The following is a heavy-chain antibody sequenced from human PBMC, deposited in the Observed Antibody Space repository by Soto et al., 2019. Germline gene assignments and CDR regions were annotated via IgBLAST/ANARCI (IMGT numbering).Heavy chain of an antibody. CDR2: VNPYSGNT. V-gene: IGHV1-8*01. CDR3: ARGPFRRTRFDP. CDR1: GYTFSDYD. J-gene: IGHJ5*02. Sequence: QVQLVQSGAEVKKPGASVKVSCKASGYTFSDYDINWVRQAAGQGLEWMGWVNPYSGNTGSAQKFQGRVTMTTDTSLTTAYMELSSLKFADTAVYYCARGPFRRTRFDPWGQGTLVTVSS.